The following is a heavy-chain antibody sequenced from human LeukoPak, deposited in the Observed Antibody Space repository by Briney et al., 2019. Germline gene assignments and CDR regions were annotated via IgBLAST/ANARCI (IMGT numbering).Heavy chain of an antibody. D-gene: IGHD1-26*01. V-gene: IGHV3-9*01. CDR2: ISWNSGSI. CDR1: GFTFDDYA. J-gene: IGHJ6*02. CDR3: AKENSGSYYYYYGMDV. Sequence: PGGSLRLSCAASGFTFDDYAMHWVRQAPGKGLEWVSGISWNSGSIGYADSVKGRFTISRDNAKDSLYLQMNSLRAEDTALYYCAKENSGSYYYYYGMDVWGHGTTVTVSS.